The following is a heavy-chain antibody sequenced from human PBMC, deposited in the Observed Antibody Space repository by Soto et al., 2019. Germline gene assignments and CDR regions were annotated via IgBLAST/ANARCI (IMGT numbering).Heavy chain of an antibody. Sequence: AGGSLRLSCAASGFSFRNFEMHWVRQAPGKGLEWVSYISTTGTTMYYADSVRGRFTISRDNAKNSLYLQMSSLRAEDTAVYYCARTSSIETIYYYGMDVWGQGTTVTV. V-gene: IGHV3-48*03. CDR2: ISTTGTTM. D-gene: IGHD6-6*01. CDR1: GFSFRNFE. J-gene: IGHJ6*02. CDR3: ARTSSIETIYYYGMDV.